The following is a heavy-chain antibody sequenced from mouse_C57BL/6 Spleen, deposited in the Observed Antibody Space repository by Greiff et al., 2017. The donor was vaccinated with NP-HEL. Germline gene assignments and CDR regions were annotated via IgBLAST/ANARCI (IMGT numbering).Heavy chain of an antibody. CDR1: GYTFTSYW. V-gene: IGHV1-52*01. J-gene: IGHJ1*03. Sequence: VQLQQPGAELVRPGSSVKLSCKASGYTFTSYWMHWVKQRPIQGLEWIGNIDPSDSETHYNQKFKDKATLTVDKSSSTAYMQLSSLTSEDSAVYYCARRDYGSSYVYWYFDVWGTGTTVTVSS. CDR2: IDPSDSET. D-gene: IGHD1-1*01. CDR3: ARRDYGSSYVYWYFDV.